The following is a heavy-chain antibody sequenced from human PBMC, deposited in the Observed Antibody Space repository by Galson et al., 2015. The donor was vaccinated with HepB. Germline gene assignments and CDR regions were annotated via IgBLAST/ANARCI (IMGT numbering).Heavy chain of an antibody. J-gene: IGHJ3*02. Sequence: SLRLSCAASGFTFSNAWMSWVRQAPGKGLEWVGRIKSKVDGGTTDHAAPVKGRITISRDDSKSTLYLEMNSLKSEDTAVYYCNTDRPLGGDDPDDIWGQGTMVTVSS. V-gene: IGHV3-15*01. CDR1: GFTFSNAW. CDR3: NTDRPLGGDDPDDI. D-gene: IGHD5-12*01. CDR2: IKSKVDGGTT.